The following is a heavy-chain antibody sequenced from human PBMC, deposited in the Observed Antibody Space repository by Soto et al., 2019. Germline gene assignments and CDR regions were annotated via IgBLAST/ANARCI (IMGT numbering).Heavy chain of an antibody. V-gene: IGHV1-2*04. CDR1: GYTFTGYY. CDR2: INPNSGGT. Sequence: ASVKASCKASGYTFTGYYMHWVRQAPGQGLEWMGWINPNSGGTNYAQKFQGWVTMTRDTSISTAYMELSRLRSDDTAVYYCARDVITMIVVAPDYWGQGTLVTSPQ. CDR3: ARDVITMIVVAPDY. D-gene: IGHD3-22*01. J-gene: IGHJ4*02.